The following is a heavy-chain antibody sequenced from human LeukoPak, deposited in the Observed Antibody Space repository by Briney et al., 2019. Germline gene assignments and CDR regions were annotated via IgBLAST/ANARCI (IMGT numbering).Heavy chain of an antibody. J-gene: IGHJ4*02. CDR2: ISSSSSYI. CDR1: GFTFSSYS. Sequence: GGSLRLSCAASGFTFSSYSMNWVRQAPGKGLEWVSSISSSSSYIYYADSVKGRFTISRDNAKNSLYLQMNSLRAEDTAVYYCARDAGNWGYLDYCGQGTLVTVSS. V-gene: IGHV3-21*01. CDR3: ARDAGNWGYLDY. D-gene: IGHD7-27*01.